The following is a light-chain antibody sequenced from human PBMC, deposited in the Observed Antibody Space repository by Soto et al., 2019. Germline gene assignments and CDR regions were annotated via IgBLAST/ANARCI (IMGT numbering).Light chain of an antibody. J-gene: IGKJ1*01. CDR2: KAS. Sequence: DIQMTQSPSTLSASVGDRVTITCRASQSISSWLAWYQQKPGKAPKLLIYKASSLESGVPSRFSGRGYGTEFTLTISSLQPDDLATYYCQQYNSFPTFGQGTKVEIK. CDR1: QSISSW. CDR3: QQYNSFPT. V-gene: IGKV1-5*03.